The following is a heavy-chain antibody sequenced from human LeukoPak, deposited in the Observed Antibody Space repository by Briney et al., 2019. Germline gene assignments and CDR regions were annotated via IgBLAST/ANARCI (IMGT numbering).Heavy chain of an antibody. D-gene: IGHD5-18*01. CDR1: GGSISNYY. CDR2: IYYSGST. V-gene: IGHV4-59*08. Sequence: PSETLSLTCTVSGGSISNYYWSWIRQPTGKGLEWIGYIYYSGSTNYNPSLKSRVTISVDTSKNQFSLKLSSVTAADTAVYYCARHPARYSYGSNFDYWGQGTLVTVSS. J-gene: IGHJ4*02. CDR3: ARHPARYSYGSNFDY.